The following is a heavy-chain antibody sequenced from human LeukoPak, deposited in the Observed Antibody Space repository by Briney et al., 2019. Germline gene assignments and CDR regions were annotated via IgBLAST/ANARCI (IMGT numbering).Heavy chain of an antibody. Sequence: SQTLSLTCAISGDSVSSNSASWVWYSQSPSRGLEWLRRTLYPSKCNNDYALSVKSRITLTPDKSKNHFPQQLNSVNPEDTAVYYCGRRRYYVYTGFFDYWGQGTLVTVSS. CDR2: TLYPSKCNN. D-gene: IGHD3-10*02. CDR3: GRRRYYVYTGFFDY. CDR1: GDSVSSNSAS. J-gene: IGHJ4*02. V-gene: IGHV6-1*01.